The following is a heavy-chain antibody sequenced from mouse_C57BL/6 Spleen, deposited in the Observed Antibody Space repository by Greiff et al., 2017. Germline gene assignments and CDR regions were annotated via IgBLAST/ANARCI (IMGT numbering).Heavy chain of an antibody. CDR2: ISYDGSN. V-gene: IGHV3-6*01. D-gene: IGHD1-1*01. CDR3: ASPLITTVVAPYAMNY. Sequence: EVKLVESGPGLVKPSQSLSLTCSVTGYSITSGYYWNWIRQFPGNKLEWMGYISYDGSNNYNPSLKNRISITRDTSKNQFFLKLNSVTTEDTATYYCASPLITTVVAPYAMNYWGQGTSVTVSS. J-gene: IGHJ4*01. CDR1: GYSITSGYY.